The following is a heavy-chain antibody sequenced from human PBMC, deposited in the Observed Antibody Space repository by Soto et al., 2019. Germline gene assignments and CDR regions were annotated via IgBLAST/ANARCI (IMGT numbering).Heavy chain of an antibody. CDR3: ASTIVVVPASNPQEPDNWFDP. D-gene: IGHD2-2*01. CDR2: IIPILGIA. CDR1: GGTFSSYT. V-gene: IGHV1-69*02. J-gene: IGHJ5*02. Sequence: GASVKVSCKASGGTFSSYTISWVRQAPGQGLEWMGRIIPILGIANYAQKFQGRVTITADKSTSTAYMELSSLRSEDTAVYYCASTIVVVPASNPQEPDNWFDPWGQGTLVTVSS.